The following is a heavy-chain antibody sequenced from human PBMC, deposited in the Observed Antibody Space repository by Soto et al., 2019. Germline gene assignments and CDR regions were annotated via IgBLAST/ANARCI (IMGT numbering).Heavy chain of an antibody. Sequence: QVQLVQSGAEVKKPGASVKVSCKASGYTFTSYYMHWVRQAPGQGLEWMGIINPSGGSTSYAQKCQGRVTMTRDTSTSTVYMELSSLRSEDTAVYYCARGGMVVAATRYWYFDLWGRGTLVTVSS. CDR3: ARGGMVVAATRYWYFDL. V-gene: IGHV1-46*01. D-gene: IGHD2-15*01. J-gene: IGHJ2*01. CDR2: INPSGGST. CDR1: GYTFTSYY.